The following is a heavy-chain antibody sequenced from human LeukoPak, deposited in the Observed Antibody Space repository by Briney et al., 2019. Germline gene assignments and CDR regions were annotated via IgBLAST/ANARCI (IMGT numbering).Heavy chain of an antibody. CDR2: ISSSNSYI. J-gene: IGHJ3*02. D-gene: IGHD6-19*01. Sequence: GGSLRLSCATSGFTFSSYNMHWVRQPPGKGLEWVSSISSSNSYIYYADSMKGRFTISRDNAKNSLYLQMNSLKTEDTAVYYCARLSNGSGRGWAFDIWGQGTMVTVSS. CDR1: GFTFSSYN. CDR3: ARLSNGSGRGWAFDI. V-gene: IGHV3-21*04.